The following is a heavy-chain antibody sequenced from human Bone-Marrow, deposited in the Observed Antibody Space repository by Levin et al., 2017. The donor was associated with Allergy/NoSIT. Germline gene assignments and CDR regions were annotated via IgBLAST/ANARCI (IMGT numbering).Heavy chain of an antibody. D-gene: IGHD3-10*01. V-gene: IGHV3-23*01. CDR3: AKDPPVWTMVRGVISRNAFDI. CDR1: GFTFSSYA. CDR2: ISGSGGST. Sequence: GESLKISCAASGFTFSSYAMSWVRQAPGKGLEWVSAISGSGGSTYYADSVKGRFTISRDNSKNTLYLQMNSLRAEDTAVYYCAKDPPVWTMVRGVISRNAFDIWGQGTMVTVSS. J-gene: IGHJ3*02.